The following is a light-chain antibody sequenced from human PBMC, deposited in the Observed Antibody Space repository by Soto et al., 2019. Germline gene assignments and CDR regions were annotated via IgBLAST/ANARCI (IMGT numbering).Light chain of an antibody. V-gene: IGKV1-39*01. J-gene: IGKJ1*01. Sequence: DIQMTQSPSSLSASVGDRVTITCRASQSISRYLNWYQQIPGKAPKLLIYAASNLQSGVPSRFSGSGSGTDFTLTISSLQPEDFATYYCQQSYSTPRTFGQGTKVEIK. CDR2: AAS. CDR3: QQSYSTPRT. CDR1: QSISRY.